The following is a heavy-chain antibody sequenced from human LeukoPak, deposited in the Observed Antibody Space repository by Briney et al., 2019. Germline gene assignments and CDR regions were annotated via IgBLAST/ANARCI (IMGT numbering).Heavy chain of an antibody. CDR2: ISGSGGST. Sequence: TGGSLRLSCAASGFTFSSYAMSWVRQAPGKGLEWVSAISGSGGSTYYADSVKGRFTISRDNSKNTLYLQMNSLRAEDTAVYYCAKDQYSSDSGGFDYWGQGTLVTVSS. V-gene: IGHV3-23*01. D-gene: IGHD6-19*01. CDR3: AKDQYSSDSGGFDY. J-gene: IGHJ4*02. CDR1: GFTFSSYA.